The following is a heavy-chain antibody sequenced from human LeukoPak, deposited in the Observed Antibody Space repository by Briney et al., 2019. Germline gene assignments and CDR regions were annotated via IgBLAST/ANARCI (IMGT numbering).Heavy chain of an antibody. CDR2: ISEMGTSI. CDR3: ARDPWDDVSGFSGDY. J-gene: IGHJ4*02. CDR1: GFTFSSYG. Sequence: RGSLRLSCAASGFTFSSYGMNWVRQAPGKGLEWLSYISEMGTSIYYADSVKGRFTISTDNAKNSLFLQMNSLRDEDTAVYHCARDPWDDVSGFSGDYWGQGTLVTVSS. D-gene: IGHD3-22*01. V-gene: IGHV3-48*02.